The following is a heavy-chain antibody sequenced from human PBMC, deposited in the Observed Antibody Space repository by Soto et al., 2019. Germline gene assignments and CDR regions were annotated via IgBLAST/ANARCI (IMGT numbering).Heavy chain of an antibody. Sequence: QVQLRESGPGLVKSSETLSLTCTVSHGSLSPHYWSWIRQPAGKGLEWVGRVFSSGITKYNPSFRSRVTMSVETSKTLFSLNLTSVTAADTAIYYCARARANSWYDFDSWGRGVPVTVAS. CDR3: ARARANSWYDFDS. CDR1: HGSLSPHY. CDR2: VFSSGIT. J-gene: IGHJ4*02. V-gene: IGHV4-4*07. D-gene: IGHD6-13*01.